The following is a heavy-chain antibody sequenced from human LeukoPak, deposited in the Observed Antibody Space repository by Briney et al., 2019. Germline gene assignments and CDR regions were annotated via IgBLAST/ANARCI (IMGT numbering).Heavy chain of an antibody. D-gene: IGHD6-13*01. V-gene: IGHV4-59*01. Sequence: SETLSLTCTVSGGSTRSYYWSWIRQPPGKGLEWIAYIYYSGSTNYNPSLKSRVTISVDTSKNQFSLKLSFVTAADTAVYYCARVYYSNSYDYWYFDLWGRGTLVTVSS. CDR2: IYYSGST. CDR3: ARVYYSNSYDYWYFDL. CDR1: GGSTRSYY. J-gene: IGHJ2*01.